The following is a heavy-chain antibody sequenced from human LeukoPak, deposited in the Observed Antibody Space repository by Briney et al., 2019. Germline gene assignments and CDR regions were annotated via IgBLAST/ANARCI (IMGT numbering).Heavy chain of an antibody. V-gene: IGHV3-30*04. CDR3: ARVLAYCGGDCSIRGAFDI. CDR1: GFTFSSYA. Sequence: GGSLRLSCAASGFTFSSYAMHWVRQAPGKGLEWVAVISYDGSNKYYADSVKGRFTISRDNSKNTLYLQMNSLRAEDTAVYYCARVLAYCGGDCSIRGAFDIWGRGTMVTVSS. D-gene: IGHD2-21*02. CDR2: ISYDGSNK. J-gene: IGHJ3*02.